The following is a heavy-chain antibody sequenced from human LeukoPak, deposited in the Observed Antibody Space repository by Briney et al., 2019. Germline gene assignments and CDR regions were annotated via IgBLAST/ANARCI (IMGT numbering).Heavy chain of an antibody. CDR2: ISYDGSNK. Sequence: GGSLRLSCAASGFTFSSYAMHWVRQAPGKGLEWVAVISYDGSNKYYADSVKGRFTISRDNSKNTLYLQMNSLRAEDTAVYYCAREVFSATTGSFDYWGQGTLVTVSS. CDR1: GFTFSSYA. J-gene: IGHJ4*02. V-gene: IGHV3-30-3*01. CDR3: AREVFSATTGSFDY. D-gene: IGHD1-1*01.